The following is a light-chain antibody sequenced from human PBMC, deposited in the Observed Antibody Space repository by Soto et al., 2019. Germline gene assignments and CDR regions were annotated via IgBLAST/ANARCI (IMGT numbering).Light chain of an antibody. V-gene: IGKV1-13*02. J-gene: IGKJ3*01. CDR2: DAS. CDR1: QGISSA. Sequence: AIQLTQSPSSLSASVGDRVTITCRASQGISSALAWYQQKPGKAPKLLIYDASSLESGVPSRFSGSGSGTDFTLTISSLHPEDFATYYCQQFNSYLGTFGPGTKVDIK. CDR3: QQFNSYLGT.